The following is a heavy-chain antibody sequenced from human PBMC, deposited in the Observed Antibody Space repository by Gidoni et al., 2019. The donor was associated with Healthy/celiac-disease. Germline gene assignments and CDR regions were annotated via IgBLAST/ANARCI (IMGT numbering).Heavy chain of an antibody. J-gene: IGHJ2*01. V-gene: IGHV3-33*01. CDR3: ARDRRTTYYYDGWYFDL. D-gene: IGHD3-22*01. CDR2: IWFDGSNK. CDR1: GFTFSRYG. Sequence: QVQLVESGGGVVQPGRSLRLSCAASGFTFSRYGMHWVRQAPGKGLEWVAVIWFDGSNKYYADSVKCRFTISRDNSKNTLYLQMNSLRAEDTAVYYCARDRRTTYYYDGWYFDLWGRGTLVTVSS.